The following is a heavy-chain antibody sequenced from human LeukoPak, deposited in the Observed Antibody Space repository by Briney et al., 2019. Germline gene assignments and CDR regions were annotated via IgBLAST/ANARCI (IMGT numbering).Heavy chain of an antibody. V-gene: IGHV4-39*06. CDR3: ADVHTLAY. J-gene: IGHJ4*02. D-gene: IGHD2-2*02. CDR2: IYYSGST. CDR1: GGSITIAASY. Sequence: KPSETLSLTCTVSGGSITIAASYWGWFRQPPGKTLEWVGSIYYSGSTYYNPSLKSRVTISLDTSKNQFTLKLISATAADTAVYYCADVHTLAYWGQGTLVTVSS.